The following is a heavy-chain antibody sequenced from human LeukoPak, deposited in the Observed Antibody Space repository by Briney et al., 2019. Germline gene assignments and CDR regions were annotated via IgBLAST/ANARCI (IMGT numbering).Heavy chain of an antibody. CDR2: IYNSGST. CDR3: ARGWGPAYCGGDCHRHFDY. V-gene: IGHV4-34*01. Sequence: SETLSLTCAVYGGSFNDYYWNWIRQPPGKGLEWIGYIYNSGSTSYNPSLKSRVIMSVDTSKNQFSLKLSFVTAADTAVYYCARGWGPAYCGGDCHRHFDYWGQGALVTVSS. D-gene: IGHD2-21*02. CDR1: GGSFNDYY. J-gene: IGHJ4*02.